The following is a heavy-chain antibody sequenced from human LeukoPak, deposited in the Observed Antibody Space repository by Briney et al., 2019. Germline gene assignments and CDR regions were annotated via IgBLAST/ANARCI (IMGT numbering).Heavy chain of an antibody. CDR1: GGTFSSYA. V-gene: IGHV1-46*01. Sequence: ASVKVSCKASGGTFSSYAISWVRQAPGQGLEWMGIINPSGGSTSYAQKFQGRVTMTRDTSTSTVYMELSSLRSEDTAVYYCARAGRLFGDYWGQGTLVTVSS. CDR2: INPSGGST. D-gene: IGHD3-10*02. J-gene: IGHJ4*02. CDR3: ARAGRLFGDY.